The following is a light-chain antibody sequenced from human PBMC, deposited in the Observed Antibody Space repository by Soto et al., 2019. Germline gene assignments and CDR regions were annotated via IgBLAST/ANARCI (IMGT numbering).Light chain of an antibody. CDR1: QDINNY. CDR2: AAS. V-gene: IGKV1-16*01. Sequence: DIQMTQSPSSLSASVGDRVTITCQASQDINNYLNWYQQKPGKAPKLLIHAASSLQSGVPSRFSGSGSGTEFTLTISSLQPDDFATYYCQQYNSYLTFGGGTKVDIK. CDR3: QQYNSYLT. J-gene: IGKJ4*01.